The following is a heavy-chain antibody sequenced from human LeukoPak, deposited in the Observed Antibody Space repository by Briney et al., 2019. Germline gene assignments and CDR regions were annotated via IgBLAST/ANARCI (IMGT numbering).Heavy chain of an antibody. J-gene: IGHJ4*02. CDR1: GYTFTGYY. V-gene: IGHV1-2*02. CDR2: INPNSGGT. D-gene: IGHD3-22*01. CDR3: AREITMIVVAMGY. Sequence: GASVKVSCKASGYTFTGYYMHWVRQAPGQGLEWMGWINPNSGGTNYAQKFQGRATMPTQPSISTAYMELSRLRSDDTAVYSCAREITMIVVAMGYWGQGTLVTVSS.